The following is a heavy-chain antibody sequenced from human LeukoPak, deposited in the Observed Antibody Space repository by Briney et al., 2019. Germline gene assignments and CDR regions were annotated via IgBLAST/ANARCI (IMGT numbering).Heavy chain of an antibody. CDR3: TTGNYDSSGYYWDFAY. V-gene: IGHV3-15*01. J-gene: IGHJ4*02. D-gene: IGHD3-22*01. CDR1: GFTFSNAW. CDR2: IKSKTDGGTT. Sequence: GGSLRLSCAASGFTFSNAWMSWVRQAPGKGLEWVARIKSKTDGGTTDYAAPVKGRFTISRDDSKNTLYLQMNSLKTEDTAVYYCTTGNYDSSGYYWDFAYWGQGTLVTVSS.